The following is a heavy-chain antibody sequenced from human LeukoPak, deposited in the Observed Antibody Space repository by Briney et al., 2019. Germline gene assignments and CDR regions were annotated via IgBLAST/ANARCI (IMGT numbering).Heavy chain of an antibody. V-gene: IGHV3-23*01. CDR1: GFTFSSYA. CDR2: ISGSGGST. J-gene: IGHJ4*02. Sequence: GGSLRLSCAASGFTFSSYAMSWVRQAPGRGLEWVSAISGSGGSTYYADCVKGRFTISRDNSKNTLYLQMNSLRTEDTAVYYCAKEYGYSYGLNYFDYGGRGTLVTVSS. D-gene: IGHD5-18*01. CDR3: AKEYGYSYGLNYFDY.